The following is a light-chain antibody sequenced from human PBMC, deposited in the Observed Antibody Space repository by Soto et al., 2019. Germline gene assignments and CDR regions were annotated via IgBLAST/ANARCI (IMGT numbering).Light chain of an antibody. CDR2: DAS. CDR1: QSIGIY. J-gene: IGKJ5*01. Sequence: TQSPGSLSSSPGARATLSCRASQSIGIYLAWYQQKPGQAPRLLIYDASNRATGIPDRFSGSGSGTEFTLTISSLQSEDFAVYYCQQYNNWLSITFGQGTRLEIK. V-gene: IGKV3D-15*01. CDR3: QQYNNWLSIT.